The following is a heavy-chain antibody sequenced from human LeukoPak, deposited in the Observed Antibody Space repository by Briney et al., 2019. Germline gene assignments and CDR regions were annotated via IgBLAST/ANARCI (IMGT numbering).Heavy chain of an antibody. CDR1: GFTFSNYW. Sequence: PGGSLRLSCAASGFTFSNYWMHWVRQAPGKGLEWVSYISSSSSTIYYADSVKGRFTISRDNAKNSLYLQMNSLRAEDTAVYYCARVRPMVRGVTVTGYMDVWGKGTTVTVSS. V-gene: IGHV3-48*01. CDR2: ISSSSSTI. D-gene: IGHD3-10*01. J-gene: IGHJ6*03. CDR3: ARVRPMVRGVTVTGYMDV.